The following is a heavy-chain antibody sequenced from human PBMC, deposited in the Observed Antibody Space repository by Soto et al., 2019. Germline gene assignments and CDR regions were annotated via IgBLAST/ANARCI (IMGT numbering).Heavy chain of an antibody. CDR3: AMAYNFYYYMDV. V-gene: IGHV3-7*01. CDR1: GFTFIYYW. Sequence: GGSLRLSCAASGFTFIYYWMHWVLQAPGKGLEWVANIKQDGSEKYYVDSVKGRFTISRDNAKNSLYLQMNSLRAEDTAVYYCAMAYNFYYYMDVWGKGTTVTVSS. J-gene: IGHJ6*03. CDR2: IKQDGSEK.